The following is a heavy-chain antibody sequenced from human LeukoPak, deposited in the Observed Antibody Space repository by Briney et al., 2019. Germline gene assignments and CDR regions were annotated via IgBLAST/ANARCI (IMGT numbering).Heavy chain of an antibody. D-gene: IGHD5-24*01. Sequence: SETLSLTCTVSGGSISSYHWSWIRQPPGKGLEWIGYIYYSGSTNYNPSLKSRVTISVDTSKNQFSLKLSSVTAADTAVYYCARWGREGNWFDPWGQGTLVTVSS. J-gene: IGHJ5*02. V-gene: IGHV4-59*01. CDR1: GGSISSYH. CDR2: IYYSGST. CDR3: ARWGREGNWFDP.